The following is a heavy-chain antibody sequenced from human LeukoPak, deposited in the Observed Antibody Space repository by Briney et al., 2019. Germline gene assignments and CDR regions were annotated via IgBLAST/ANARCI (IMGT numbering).Heavy chain of an antibody. Sequence: GGSLRLSCAASGFTFSSYAMSWVRQAPGNWLEWVSAISGGGGSTYYADSVKGRFTISRDNSKNTLYLQMNSLRAEDTAVYYCAKDRDQLMLYPPRDLDPWGQGTLVTVSS. CDR2: ISGGGGST. J-gene: IGHJ5*02. CDR3: AKDRDQLMLYPPRDLDP. D-gene: IGHD2-2*01. CDR1: GFTFSSYA. V-gene: IGHV3-23*01.